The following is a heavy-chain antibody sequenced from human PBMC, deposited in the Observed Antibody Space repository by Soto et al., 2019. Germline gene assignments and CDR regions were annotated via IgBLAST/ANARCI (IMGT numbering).Heavy chain of an antibody. D-gene: IGHD3-22*01. CDR1: GFTFSSYE. Sequence: PGGSLRLSCAASGFTFSSYEMNWVRLAPGKGLEWVSYISSSCSTIYYADSVKGRFTISRDNAKNSLYLQMNSLRAEDTAVYYCARDPGVMYYCDSSGYYPRPDYIDYWGQGTLVTVSS. V-gene: IGHV3-48*03. J-gene: IGHJ4*02. CDR3: ARDPGVMYYCDSSGYYPRPDYIDY. CDR2: ISSSCSTI.